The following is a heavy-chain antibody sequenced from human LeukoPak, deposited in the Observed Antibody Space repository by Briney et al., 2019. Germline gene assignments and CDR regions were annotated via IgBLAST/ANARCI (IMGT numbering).Heavy chain of an antibody. D-gene: IGHD1-14*01. CDR3: AKGKINHDGAVEI. Sequence: SGGSLRRSCAASGFSFPSYAMSWVRQAPRRGLEWVSLITAGGVITHYTDSVKGRFTISRDNSKNTLYLQMNSVRAEDTAVYYCAKGKINHDGAVEIWGQGTTVTVSS. J-gene: IGHJ3*02. V-gene: IGHV3-23*01. CDR2: ITAGGVIT. CDR1: GFSFPSYA.